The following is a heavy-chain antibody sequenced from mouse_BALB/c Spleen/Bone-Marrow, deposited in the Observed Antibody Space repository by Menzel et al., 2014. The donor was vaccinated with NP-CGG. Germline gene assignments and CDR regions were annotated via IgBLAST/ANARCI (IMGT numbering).Heavy chain of an antibody. J-gene: IGHJ4*01. Sequence: VKLMESGPGLVAPSQSLSIPCTVSGFSLTGFGINWIRQPPGKGLEWLGMIWGDGTTDYKSALKSRLSINKDNSKSQVFLKMNSLQAGDTARYYCAREKYGNYYAMDYWGQGTSVTVST. CDR3: AREKYGNYYAMDY. D-gene: IGHD2-10*02. V-gene: IGHV2-6-7*01. CDR1: GFSLTGFG. CDR2: IWGDGTT.